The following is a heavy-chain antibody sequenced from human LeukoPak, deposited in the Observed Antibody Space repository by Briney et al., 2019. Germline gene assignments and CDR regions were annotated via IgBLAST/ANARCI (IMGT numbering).Heavy chain of an antibody. Sequence: PPGGSLRLSCAASGFTVSSSYMSWVRQAPGKGLEWVSVIYSGGSTYYADSVKGRFTISRDNSKNTLYLQMNSLRAEDTAVYYCARGSGSGSYYRNPIDYWGQGTLVSVSS. V-gene: IGHV3-53*01. CDR3: ARGSGSGSYYRNPIDY. CDR1: GFTVSSSY. J-gene: IGHJ4*02. D-gene: IGHD3-10*01. CDR2: IYSGGST.